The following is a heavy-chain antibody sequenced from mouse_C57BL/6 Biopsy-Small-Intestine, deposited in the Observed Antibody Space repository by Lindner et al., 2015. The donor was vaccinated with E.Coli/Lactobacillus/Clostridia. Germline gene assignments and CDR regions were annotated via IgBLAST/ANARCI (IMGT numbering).Heavy chain of an antibody. CDR2: IYPGDGDT. Sequence: VQLQESGAELVKPGASVKISCKASGYAFSKYWMNWVKQRPGKGLEWIGQIYPGDGDTNYNGKFKDKATLTADKSSSTAYMQVASLTSEDSAVYFCARGDYGSSYGGMDYWGQGTSVTVSS. D-gene: IGHD1-1*01. CDR3: ARGDYGSSYGGMDY. CDR1: GYAFSKYW. J-gene: IGHJ4*01. V-gene: IGHV1-80*01.